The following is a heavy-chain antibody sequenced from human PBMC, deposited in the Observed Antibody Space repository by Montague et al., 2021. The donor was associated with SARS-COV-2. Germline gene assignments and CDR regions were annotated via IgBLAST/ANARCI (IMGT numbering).Heavy chain of an antibody. J-gene: IGHJ6*03. CDR1: GESNSGYY. D-gene: IGHD1-1*01. CDR2: IHHTGST. Sequence: SETLSLTCAVYGESNSGYYWSWIRQPPGKGLEWIGHIHHTGSTDYNPSLKNRVTISVDTSKHQFSLRLSSVTAADTALYYCAIVPGGIHSGHYLYYMDVWGKGATVTVSS. CDR3: AIVPGGIHSGHYLYYMDV. V-gene: IGHV4-34*01.